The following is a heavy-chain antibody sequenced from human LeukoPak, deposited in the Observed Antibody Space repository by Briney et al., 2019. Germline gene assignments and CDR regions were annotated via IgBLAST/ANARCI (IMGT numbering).Heavy chain of an antibody. D-gene: IGHD3-16*01. CDR2: IRYDGSNK. CDR3: AKDGGSTKAYYMDV. Sequence: PGGSLRLSCAASGFTFSSYGMHWVRQAPGKGLEWVAFIRYDGSNKYYADSVKGRFTISRDNSKNTVYLQMNSLRPEDTALYYCAKDGGSTKAYYMDVWGKGTTVTISS. J-gene: IGHJ6*03. V-gene: IGHV3-30*02. CDR1: GFTFSSYG.